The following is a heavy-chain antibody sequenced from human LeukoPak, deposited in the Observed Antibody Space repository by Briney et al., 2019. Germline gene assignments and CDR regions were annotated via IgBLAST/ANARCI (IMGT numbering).Heavy chain of an antibody. CDR1: GFTFSSYG. Sequence: WRSLRLSCAASGFTFSSYGMHWVRQAPGKGLEWVAVIWYDGSNKYYADSVKGRFTISRDNSKNTLYLQMNSLRAEDTAVYYCATGGYDYYLVYWGQGTLVTVSS. D-gene: IGHD5-12*01. J-gene: IGHJ4*02. CDR2: IWYDGSNK. CDR3: ATGGYDYYLVY. V-gene: IGHV3-33*01.